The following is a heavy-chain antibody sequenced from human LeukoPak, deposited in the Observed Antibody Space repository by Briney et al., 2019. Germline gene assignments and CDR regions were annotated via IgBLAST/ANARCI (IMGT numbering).Heavy chain of an antibody. J-gene: IGHJ1*01. CDR1: GYTFTGYY. Sequence: ASVKVSCKASGYTFTGYYMHWVRQAPGQGLEWRGWINPNSGGTNYAQKFQGRVTMTRDTSISTAYMELSRTRSGDTAVYYCARIPGWELPGYFQHWGQGTLVTVSS. D-gene: IGHD1-26*01. CDR3: ARIPGWELPGYFQH. CDR2: INPNSGGT. V-gene: IGHV1-2*02.